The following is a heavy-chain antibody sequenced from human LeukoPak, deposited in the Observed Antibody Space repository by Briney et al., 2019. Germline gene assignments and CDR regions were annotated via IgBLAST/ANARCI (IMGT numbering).Heavy chain of an antibody. D-gene: IGHD1-26*01. Sequence: SETLSLTCTVSGGSISSYYWSWIRQPAGKGLEWIGRIYTSGSTNYNPSLKGRVTMSVDTSKNQFSLKLSSVTAADTAVYYCARGTPLVGATTDYFDYWGQGTLVTVSS. CDR3: ARGTPLVGATTDYFDY. V-gene: IGHV4-4*07. CDR2: IYTSGST. J-gene: IGHJ4*02. CDR1: GGSISSYY.